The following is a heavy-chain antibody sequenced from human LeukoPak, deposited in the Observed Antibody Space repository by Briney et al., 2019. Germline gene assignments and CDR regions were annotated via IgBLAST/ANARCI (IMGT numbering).Heavy chain of an antibody. CDR2: IYYSGST. J-gene: IGHJ4*02. V-gene: IGHV4-39*01. CDR3: ASFTSGEGYDSSGYYYFEY. Sequence: SETLSLTCTVSGGSISSSSYYWCWIRQPPGKGLEWIGSIYYSGSTHYNPSLKSRVTISVDTSKNQFSLKLSSVTAADTAVYYCASFTSGEGYDSSGYYYFEYWGQGTLVTVSS. D-gene: IGHD3-22*01. CDR1: GGSISSSSYY.